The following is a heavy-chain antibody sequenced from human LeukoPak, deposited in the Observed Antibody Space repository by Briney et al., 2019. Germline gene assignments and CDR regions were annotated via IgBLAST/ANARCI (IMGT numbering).Heavy chain of an antibody. Sequence: PGGSLLLSCAASGFTFSSYAMRWVRQAPGKGLEWGSGISDSGASTYYAESVKGRFTISRDNSKNTLNLQMNSLRAEDTAVYYCAKRSPDVDTGYFDYWGQGTLVTVSS. CDR2: ISDSGAST. CDR1: GFTFSSYA. J-gene: IGHJ4*02. V-gene: IGHV3-23*01. D-gene: IGHD3/OR15-3a*01. CDR3: AKRSPDVDTGYFDY.